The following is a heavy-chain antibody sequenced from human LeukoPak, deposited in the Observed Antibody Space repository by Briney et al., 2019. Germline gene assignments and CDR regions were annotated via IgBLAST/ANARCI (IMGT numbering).Heavy chain of an antibody. CDR3: ATTRSYSSGWLY. CDR2: ISGSGGST. J-gene: IGHJ4*02. V-gene: IGHV3-23*01. Sequence: PGGSLRLSCAASGFTFSSYAMSWVRQAPGKGLEWVSAISGSGGSTYYADSVKGRFTISRDNSKNTPYLQMNSLRAEDTAVYYCATTRSYSSGWLYWGQGTLVTVSS. D-gene: IGHD6-19*01. CDR1: GFTFSSYA.